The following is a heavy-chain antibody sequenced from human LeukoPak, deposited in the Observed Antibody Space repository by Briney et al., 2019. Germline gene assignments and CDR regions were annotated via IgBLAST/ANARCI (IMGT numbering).Heavy chain of an antibody. J-gene: IGHJ5*02. CDR1: GGSFSGYY. CDR3: ARGGLLTGYYLEPQYNWFDP. Sequence: SETLSLTCAVYGGSFSGYYWSWIRQPPGKRLEWIGEVNHSGSTNYNPSLKSRVTISVDTSKNQFSLKLSSVTAADTAVYYCARGGLLTGYYLEPQYNWFDPWGQGTLVTVSS. CDR2: VNHSGST. D-gene: IGHD3-9*01. V-gene: IGHV4-34*01.